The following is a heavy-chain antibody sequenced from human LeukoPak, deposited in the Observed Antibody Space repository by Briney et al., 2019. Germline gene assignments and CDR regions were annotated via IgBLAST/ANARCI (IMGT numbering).Heavy chain of an antibody. CDR2: INPNSGGI. D-gene: IGHD3-22*01. J-gene: IGHJ3*02. CDR1: GYTFTGYY. CDR3: ARHDDSSGYWDAFDI. Sequence: ASVTVSCTASGYTFTGYYMHWVRQAPGQGLEWMGWINPNSGGIKYAQKFQGRVTMTRDTSISTAYMELSRLRSDDTAVYYCARHDDSSGYWDAFDIWGQGTMVSVSS. V-gene: IGHV1-2*02.